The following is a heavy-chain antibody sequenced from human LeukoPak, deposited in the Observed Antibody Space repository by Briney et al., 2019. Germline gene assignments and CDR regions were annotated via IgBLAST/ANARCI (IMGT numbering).Heavy chain of an antibody. V-gene: IGHV3-21*01. D-gene: IGHD2-15*01. CDR1: GFTFSTYA. J-gene: IGHJ6*03. CDR2: ISGNSRYI. Sequence: GGSLRLSCGASGFTFSTYAMNWVRQAPGKGLEWVSSISGNSRYIYYADSVKGRFTISRDNAKNSLYLQMNSLRAEDTAVYYCARVLRYCSGGNCYSGGLGYMDVWGKGTTVTISS. CDR3: ARVLRYCSGGNCYSGGLGYMDV.